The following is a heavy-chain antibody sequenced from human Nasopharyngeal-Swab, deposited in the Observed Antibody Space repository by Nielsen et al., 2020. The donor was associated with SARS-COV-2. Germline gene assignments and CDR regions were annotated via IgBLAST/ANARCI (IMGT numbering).Heavy chain of an antibody. V-gene: IGHV3-53*01. D-gene: IGHD6-19*01. Sequence: GESLKISCEVSGFSVSYNYMSWVRQAQGKGLEWVAVIYSRGETHYTDSVRGRFTISRDNSKNMVNLQLNSLRAEDTAVYYCARGGGGSDWYYFDYWGQGSLVTVSS. CDR3: ARGGGGSDWYYFDY. CDR2: IYSRGET. CDR1: GFSVSYNY. J-gene: IGHJ4*02.